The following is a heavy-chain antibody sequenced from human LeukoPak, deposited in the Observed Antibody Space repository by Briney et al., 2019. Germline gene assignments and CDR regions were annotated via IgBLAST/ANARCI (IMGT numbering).Heavy chain of an antibody. J-gene: IGHJ4*02. V-gene: IGHV4-30-2*01. CDR1: GGSISSGGYS. Sequence: PSQTLSLTCAVSGGSISSGGYSWSWIRQPPGKGLEWIGYIYHSGSTHYNPSLKSRVTISVDRSKNQFSLKLSSVTAADTAVYYCARDGYNYGFDYWGQGTLVTVSS. D-gene: IGHD5-24*01. CDR3: ARDGYNYGFDY. CDR2: IYHSGST.